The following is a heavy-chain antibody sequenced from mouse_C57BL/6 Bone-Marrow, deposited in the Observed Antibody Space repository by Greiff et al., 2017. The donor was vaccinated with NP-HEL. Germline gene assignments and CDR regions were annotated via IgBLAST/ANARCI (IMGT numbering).Heavy chain of an antibody. D-gene: IGHD2-1*01. CDR2: IYPRSGNT. J-gene: IGHJ3*01. CDR3: ARDYGNWAWFAY. CDR1: GYTFTSYG. V-gene: IGHV1-81*01. Sequence: QVHVKQSGAELARPGASVKLSCKASGYTFTSYGISWVKKRTGQGLEWIGEIYPRSGNTYYNEKFKGKATLTADKSSSTAYMELRSLTSEDSEVYFCARDYGNWAWFAYWGQGTLVTVSA.